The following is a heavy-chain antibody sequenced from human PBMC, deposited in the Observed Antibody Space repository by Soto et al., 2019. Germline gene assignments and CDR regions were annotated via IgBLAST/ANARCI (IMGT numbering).Heavy chain of an antibody. V-gene: IGHV1-69*01. D-gene: IGHD3-10*01. J-gene: IGHJ6*02. CDR3: ARGGKITMVRGPNYYYYGMDV. Sequence: QVQLVQSGAEVKKPGSSVKVSCKASGGTFSSYAISWVRQAPGQGLEWMGGIIPMFGTANYAQKFQGRVTITADESTSTAYMELSSLRSEDTAVYYCARGGKITMVRGPNYYYYGMDVWGQGTTVTVSS. CDR2: IIPMFGTA. CDR1: GGTFSSYA.